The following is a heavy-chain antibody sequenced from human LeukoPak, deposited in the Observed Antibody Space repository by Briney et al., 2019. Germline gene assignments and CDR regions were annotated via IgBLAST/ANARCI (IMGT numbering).Heavy chain of an antibody. CDR1: GYTFTGYY. CDR3: ARGDSYGDLDY. V-gene: IGHV1-2*02. J-gene: IGHJ4*02. Sequence: GASVKVSCTASGYTFTGYYLHWVRLAPGQGLEWMGWLNPNSGGTNYAQDFQGRVTMTRDTSISTAYMELSRLTSDDTAVYYCARGDSYGDLDYWGQGTLVTVSS. CDR2: LNPNSGGT. D-gene: IGHD4-17*01.